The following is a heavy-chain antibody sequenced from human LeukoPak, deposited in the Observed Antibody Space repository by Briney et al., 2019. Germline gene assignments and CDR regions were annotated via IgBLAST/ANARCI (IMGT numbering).Heavy chain of an antibody. CDR1: KFAFSSYA. D-gene: IGHD3-22*01. V-gene: IGHV3-23*01. CDR3: AKDRYYYDSSGYYYHPHYFDY. CDR2: ISGSGGST. J-gene: IGHJ4*02. Sequence: GGSLRLSCAASKFAFSSYAMSWVRQAPGKGLEWVSAISGSGGSTYYADSVKGRFTISRDNSKNTLYLQMNSLRAEDTAVYYCAKDRYYYDSSGYYYHPHYFDYWGQGTLVTVSS.